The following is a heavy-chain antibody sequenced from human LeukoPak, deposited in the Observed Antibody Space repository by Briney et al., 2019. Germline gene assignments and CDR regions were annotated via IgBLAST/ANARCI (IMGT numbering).Heavy chain of an antibody. D-gene: IGHD6-13*01. V-gene: IGHV4-59*01. CDR1: GGSISSYY. CDR3: ARVATGYRYYYYYGMDV. CDR2: IYYSGST. J-gene: IGHJ6*02. Sequence: SETLSLTCTVSGGSISSYYWSWIRQPPGKGLEWIGYIYYSGSTNYNPSLKSRVTISVGTSKNQFSLKLSSVTAADTAVYYCARVATGYRYYYYYGMDVWGQGTTVTVSS.